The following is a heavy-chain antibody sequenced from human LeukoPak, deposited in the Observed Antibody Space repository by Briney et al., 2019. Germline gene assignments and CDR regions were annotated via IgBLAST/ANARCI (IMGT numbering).Heavy chain of an antibody. D-gene: IGHD6-13*01. CDR3: ASGQQLVQGVDY. V-gene: IGHV4-39*07. CDR2: IYYSGST. CDR1: GFTVSSNY. J-gene: IGHJ4*02. Sequence: PGGSLRLSCAASGFTVSSNYMSWIRQPPGKGLEWIGSIYYSGSTYYNPSLQSRVTMSVDTSKNQFSLKLSSVTAADTAVYYCASGQQLVQGVDYWGQGTLVTVSS.